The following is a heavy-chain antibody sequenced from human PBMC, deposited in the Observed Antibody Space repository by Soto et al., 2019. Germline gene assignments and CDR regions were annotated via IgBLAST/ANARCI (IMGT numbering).Heavy chain of an antibody. Sequence: EVQLVESGGGLVQPGGSLRLSCAASGFTFSSYWMHWVRQAPGKGLVWVSRINSDGSSTSYADSVKGRFTISRDNAKNTLDLQMNSLRAEDTAVYYCARGPYDFWSGYGMDVWGQGTTVTVSS. CDR3: ARGPYDFWSGYGMDV. J-gene: IGHJ6*02. V-gene: IGHV3-74*01. CDR2: INSDGSST. CDR1: GFTFSSYW. D-gene: IGHD3-3*01.